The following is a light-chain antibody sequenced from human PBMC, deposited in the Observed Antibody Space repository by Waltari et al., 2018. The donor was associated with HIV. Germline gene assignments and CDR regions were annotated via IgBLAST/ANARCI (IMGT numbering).Light chain of an antibody. V-gene: IGLV3-25*03. Sequence: SYELTQPASVSVSPGQTARIACPGDPLPDQYAYWYQQKPGQAPVLVRHTETERPAWIPERFSGSSSGTTVTLTISGVQAEDEADYYCQSADSSGNWVFGGGTKLTVL. J-gene: IGLJ3*02. CDR3: QSADSSGNWV. CDR1: PLPDQY. CDR2: TET.